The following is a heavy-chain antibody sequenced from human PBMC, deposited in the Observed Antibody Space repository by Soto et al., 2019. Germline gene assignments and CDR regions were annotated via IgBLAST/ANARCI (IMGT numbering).Heavy chain of an antibody. J-gene: IGHJ5*02. D-gene: IGHD6-13*01. CDR1: GFSLTTSGVG. CDR2: IYWDDDK. V-gene: IGHV2-5*02. CDR3: AYRQEYRSNWDSGWFDP. Sequence: QITLKESGPTLAEPTQTLTLTCAFSGFSLTTSGVGVGWIRQPPGKALEWLAFIYWDDDKRYSPSLKTRLTIIKDTSINQVVLIMTSMDPVDTATYYCAYRQEYRSNWDSGWFDPWGQGTLVTVSS.